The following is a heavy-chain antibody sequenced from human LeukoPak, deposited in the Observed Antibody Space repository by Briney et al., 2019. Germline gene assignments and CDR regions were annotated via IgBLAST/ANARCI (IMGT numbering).Heavy chain of an antibody. V-gene: IGHV1-69*01. Sequence: ASVKVSCKASGGTFISYAISWVRQAPGQGLEWMGGIIPIFGTANYAQKFQGRVTITADESTSTAYMELSSLRSEDTAVYYCARDRRQWLVKRSGDDAFDIWGQGTMVTVSS. CDR2: IIPIFGTA. CDR3: ARDRRQWLVKRSGDDAFDI. CDR1: GGTFISYA. J-gene: IGHJ3*02. D-gene: IGHD6-19*01.